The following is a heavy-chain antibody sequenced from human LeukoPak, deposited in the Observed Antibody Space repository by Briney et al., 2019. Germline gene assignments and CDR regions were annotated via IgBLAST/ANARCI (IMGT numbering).Heavy chain of an antibody. CDR1: GGSISSYY. V-gene: IGHV4-59*01. Sequence: SETLSLTCTVSGGSISSYYWSWIRQPPGKGLEWIGYIYYSGSTNYNPSLKSRVTISVDTSKNQFSLKLSSVTAADTAVYCCAREVPAAPYFDYWGQGTLVTVSS. CDR2: IYYSGST. CDR3: AREVPAAPYFDY. J-gene: IGHJ4*02. D-gene: IGHD2-2*01.